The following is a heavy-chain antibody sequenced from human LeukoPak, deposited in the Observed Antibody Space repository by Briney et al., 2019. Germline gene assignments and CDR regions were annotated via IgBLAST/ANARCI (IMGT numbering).Heavy chain of an antibody. D-gene: IGHD4-17*01. CDR3: ARISKTTVTSDAFDI. Sequence: SGTLSLTCAVSGGSISGSNWWSWVHQPPGKGLEWIGEIYHSGSTNYNLSLKSRVTISVDKSKNQFSLKLSSVTAADTAVYYCARISKTTVTSDAFDIWDQGTMVTVSS. J-gene: IGHJ3*02. CDR2: IYHSGST. V-gene: IGHV4-4*02. CDR1: GGSISGSNW.